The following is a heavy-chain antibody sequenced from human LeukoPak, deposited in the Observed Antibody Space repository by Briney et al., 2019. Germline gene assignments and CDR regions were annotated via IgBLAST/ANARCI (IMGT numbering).Heavy chain of an antibody. V-gene: IGHV4-59*01. CDR3: ARPARQWGSAPGAFDI. CDR2: IYCSGST. D-gene: IGHD3-16*01. Sequence: PSETLSLTCTVSGGSISSYYWSWIRQPPGKGLEWIGYIYCSGSTNYNPSLKSRVTISVDTSKNQFSLKLSSVTAADTAVYYCARPARQWGSAPGAFDIWGQGTMVTVSS. J-gene: IGHJ3*02. CDR1: GGSISSYY.